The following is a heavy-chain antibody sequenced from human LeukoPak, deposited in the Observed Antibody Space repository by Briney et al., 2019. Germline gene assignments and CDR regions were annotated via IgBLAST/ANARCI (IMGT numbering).Heavy chain of an antibody. V-gene: IGHV4-30-4*08. J-gene: IGHJ6*04. CDR1: GGSISSGDYC. CDR2: IYYSGST. Sequence: PSETLSLTCTVSGGSISSGDYCWSWIRQPPGKGLEWIGYIYYSGSTYYNPSLKSRVTISVDTSKNQFSLNLSSVTAADAAVYYCARARLPQLDVWGKGTTVTVSS. D-gene: IGHD4-11*01. CDR3: ARARLPQLDV.